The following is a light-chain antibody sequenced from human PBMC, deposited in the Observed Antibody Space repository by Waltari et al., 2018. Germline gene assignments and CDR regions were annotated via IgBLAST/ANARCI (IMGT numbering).Light chain of an antibody. CDR1: QSIRSW. J-gene: IGKJ1*01. Sequence: DIQMTQPPSTLSASVGDRVTITCRASQSIRSWLAWYQQKPGKAPKLLIYKASSLESGVPSRFSGSGSGTEFTLTISSLQPDDFVTYYCQQYNSYSWTFGQGTKVEIK. CDR2: KAS. V-gene: IGKV1-5*03. CDR3: QQYNSYSWT.